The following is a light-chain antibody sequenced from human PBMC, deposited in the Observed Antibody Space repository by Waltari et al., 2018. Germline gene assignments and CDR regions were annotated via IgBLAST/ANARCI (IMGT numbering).Light chain of an antibody. CDR2: WAS. V-gene: IGKV4-1*01. Sequence: DIVMTQSPDSLAVSLGERDTINCKSSQSVLYSSNNKNYLAWYQQKPGQPPKLLIYWASTRESGVPDRFSGSGSGTDFTLTISSLQAEDVAVYYCQQYYSTPRTLTFGGGTKVEIK. J-gene: IGKJ4*01. CDR3: QQYYSTPRTLT. CDR1: QSVLYSSNNKNY.